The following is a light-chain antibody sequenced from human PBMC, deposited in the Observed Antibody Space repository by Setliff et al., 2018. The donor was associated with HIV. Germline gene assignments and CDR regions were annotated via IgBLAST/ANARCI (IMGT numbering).Light chain of an antibody. Sequence: QSALTQPRSVSGSPGQSVTISCTGTSSDVGAYVYVSWYHQHPGKAPKLMIYDVDKRPSGVPDRFSGSKSGNTASLTISGLQAEDEADYYCSSYAGSFTSVFGTGTKVTVL. CDR1: SSDVGAYVY. CDR3: SSYAGSFTSV. CDR2: DVD. V-gene: IGLV2-11*01. J-gene: IGLJ1*01.